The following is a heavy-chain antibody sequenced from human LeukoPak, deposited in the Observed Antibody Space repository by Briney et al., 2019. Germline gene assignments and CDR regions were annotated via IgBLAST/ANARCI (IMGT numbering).Heavy chain of an antibody. CDR2: ISSSSSYI. D-gene: IGHD3-3*01. Sequence: LGGSLRLSCAASGFTFSSYSMNWVRQAPGKGLEWVSSISSSSSYIYYADSVKGRFTISRDNAKNSLYLQMNSLRAEDTAVYYCARVPYYDFWSGYHGPDYWGQGTLVTVSS. CDR3: ARVPYYDFWSGYHGPDY. J-gene: IGHJ4*02. CDR1: GFTFSSYS. V-gene: IGHV3-21*01.